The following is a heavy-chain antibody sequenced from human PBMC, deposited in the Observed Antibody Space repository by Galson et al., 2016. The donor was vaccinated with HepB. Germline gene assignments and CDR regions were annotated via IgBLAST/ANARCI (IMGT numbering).Heavy chain of an antibody. J-gene: IGHJ5*02. CDR1: GFSFSSYG. V-gene: IGHV3-30*03. Sequence: SLRLSCAASGFSFSSYGIHWVRQAPGKGLEWVAVISYDGIKKYYADSVKGRFTISRDNSKNTLSLQMNSLRPEDTAMYYCATDRNRYGTSWPLFGWFDPWGQGIQVTVSS. CDR2: ISYDGIKK. D-gene: IGHD6-13*01. CDR3: ATDRNRYGTSWPLFGWFDP.